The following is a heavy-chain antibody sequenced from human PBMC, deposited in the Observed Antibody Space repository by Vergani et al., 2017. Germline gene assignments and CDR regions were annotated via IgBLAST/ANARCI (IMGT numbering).Heavy chain of an antibody. V-gene: IGHV3-23*01. CDR3: AKVGRSEVAGTFGAFDI. D-gene: IGHD6-19*01. J-gene: IGHJ3*02. Sequence: EVQRLESGGDLVQPGGSLRLSCAASGFTFIMHAMSWVRQAPVKGLEWGSTLSASDRGTHYADSVKGRFTISGDNSKNTLFLHMNSLRPEDTAVYYCAKVGRSEVAGTFGAFDIWGQGTMVTVSS. CDR1: GFTFIMHA. CDR2: LSASDRGT.